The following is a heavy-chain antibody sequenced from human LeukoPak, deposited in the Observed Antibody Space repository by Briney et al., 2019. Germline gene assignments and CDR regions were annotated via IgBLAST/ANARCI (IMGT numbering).Heavy chain of an antibody. V-gene: IGHV1-69*01. CDR3: ARTVGTGYSYGPFDY. Sequence: GSSVEVSCKASGGTFSSYAISWVRQAPGQGLEWMGGIIPIFGTANYAQKFQGRVTITADESTSTAYMELSSLRSEDTAVYYCARTVGTGYSYGPFDYWGQGTLVTVSS. J-gene: IGHJ4*02. D-gene: IGHD5-18*01. CDR2: IIPIFGTA. CDR1: GGTFSSYA.